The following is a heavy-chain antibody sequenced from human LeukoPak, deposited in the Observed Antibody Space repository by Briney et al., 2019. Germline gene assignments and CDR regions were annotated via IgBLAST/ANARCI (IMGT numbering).Heavy chain of an antibody. V-gene: IGHV6-1*01. D-gene: IGHD1-14*01. CDR2: TYYGSKWSN. Sequence: SQTLSLTCVISGDSVSSNGVAWNWVRQSPSQGLEWLGRTYYGSKWSNDYAPSVKSRITINPDTSKNQFSLQLNSVTPEDTAVYYCTRGRNSAFDYWGQGTLVTVSS. CDR3: TRGRNSAFDY. CDR1: GDSVSSNGVA. J-gene: IGHJ4*02.